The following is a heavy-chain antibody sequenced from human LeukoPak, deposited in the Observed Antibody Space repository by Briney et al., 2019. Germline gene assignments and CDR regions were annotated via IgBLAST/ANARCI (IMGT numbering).Heavy chain of an antibody. Sequence: GGSLRLSCAASGFTLSSYEMHWVRQPPGKGLEWVAFIRYDGSNKYYADSVKGRFTISRDNSKNTLNLQMNSLRAEDTAVYYCAKDPTHYRVWDYYETIGLSYWGQGTLVTVSS. D-gene: IGHD3-22*01. CDR2: IRYDGSNK. CDR1: GFTLSSYE. V-gene: IGHV3-30*02. J-gene: IGHJ4*02. CDR3: AKDPTHYRVWDYYETIGLSY.